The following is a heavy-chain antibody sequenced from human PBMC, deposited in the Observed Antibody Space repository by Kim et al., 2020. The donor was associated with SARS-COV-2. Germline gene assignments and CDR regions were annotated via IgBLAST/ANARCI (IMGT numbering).Heavy chain of an antibody. V-gene: IGHV4-39*01. CDR1: GDSISSSSNY. Sequence: SETLSLTCTVSGDSISSSSNYWGWIRQPPRKGLEWIGSINYSGNTYYNPSLKSRVTISVDTSKNQFSLKMRSVTAADTAVYYCARLVSENSAVEYWGQGTLVTVSS. CDR3: ARLVSENSAVEY. CDR2: INYSGNT. J-gene: IGHJ4*02.